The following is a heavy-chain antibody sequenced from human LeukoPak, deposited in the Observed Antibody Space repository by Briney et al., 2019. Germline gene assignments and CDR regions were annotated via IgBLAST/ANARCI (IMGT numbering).Heavy chain of an antibody. J-gene: IGHJ4*02. Sequence: KPGGSLRLSCVVSGIPFRDFYMNWIRQAPGKGLEWISYISSSSSYTDYAESVKGRFTISRDNAKSALYLQMNDLRVDDTALYYCAAGTVADYWGQGTLVIVSS. CDR1: GIPFRDFY. D-gene: IGHD4-11*01. V-gene: IGHV3-11*03. CDR2: ISSSSSYT. CDR3: AAGTVADY.